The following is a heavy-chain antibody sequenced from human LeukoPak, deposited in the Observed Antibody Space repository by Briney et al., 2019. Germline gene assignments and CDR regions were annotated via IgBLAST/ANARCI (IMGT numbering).Heavy chain of an antibody. CDR1: GFTFDNYG. Sequence: GGSLRLSCAASGFTFDNYGMHWVRQAPGKGLEWVAAMSFDGSNKYYADSVKGRFTISRDNSQNTMYLQMNSLRAEDAALYFCAKDSGWILFDDWGQGTLVTVSS. V-gene: IGHV3-30*18. CDR2: MSFDGSNK. J-gene: IGHJ4*02. CDR3: AKDSGWILFDD. D-gene: IGHD2-2*03.